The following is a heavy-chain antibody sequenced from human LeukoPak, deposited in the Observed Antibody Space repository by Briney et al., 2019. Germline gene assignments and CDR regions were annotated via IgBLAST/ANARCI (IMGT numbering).Heavy chain of an antibody. D-gene: IGHD2-8*02. CDR1: GDSISSYY. Sequence: SETLSLTCTVSGDSISSYYWSWIRQPPGKGLEWIGYIDYSGSTNYNPSLKSRATISVDTSKNQFSLKLSSVTAADTAVYYCARGYCTGNNCRPYYYYGMDVWGQGTAVTVSS. V-gene: IGHV4-59*08. J-gene: IGHJ6*02. CDR3: ARGYCTGNNCRPYYYYGMDV. CDR2: IDYSGST.